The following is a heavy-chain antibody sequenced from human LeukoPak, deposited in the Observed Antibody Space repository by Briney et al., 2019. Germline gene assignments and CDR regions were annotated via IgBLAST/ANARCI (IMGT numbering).Heavy chain of an antibody. CDR3: ARVYDILTGYYTVDV. J-gene: IGHJ6*04. V-gene: IGHV4-39*07. CDR1: GGSISSSSYY. CDR2: IHYSGST. Sequence: SETLSLTCTVSGGSISSSSYYWGWIRQPPGKGLEWIGSIHYSGSTNYNPSLKSRVTISVDTSKNQFSLKLSSVTAADTAVYYCARVYDILTGYYTVDVWGKGTTVTISS. D-gene: IGHD3-9*01.